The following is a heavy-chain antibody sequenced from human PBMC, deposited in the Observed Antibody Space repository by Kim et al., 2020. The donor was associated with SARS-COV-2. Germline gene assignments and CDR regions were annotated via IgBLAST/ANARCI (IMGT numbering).Heavy chain of an antibody. V-gene: IGHV3-48*03. J-gene: IGHJ4*02. Sequence: GGSLRLSCAASGFTFSSYEMNWVRQAPGKGLEWVSYISSRNFTIYYADSVKGRFTISRDNAKNSLYLQMSSLRADDTAVYYCAREPGAVYDGYFDYWGQGTLVTVSS. CDR2: ISSRNFTI. CDR1: GFTFSSYE. CDR3: AREPGAVYDGYFDY. D-gene: IGHD2-8*01.